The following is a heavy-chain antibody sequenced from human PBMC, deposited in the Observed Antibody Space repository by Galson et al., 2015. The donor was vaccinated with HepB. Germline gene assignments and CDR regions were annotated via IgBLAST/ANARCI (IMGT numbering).Heavy chain of an antibody. V-gene: IGHV1-69*13. D-gene: IGHD2-2*02. Sequence: SVKVSCKASGGTFSSYAISWVRQAPGQGLEWMGGIIPIFGTANYAQKFQGRVTITADESTSTAYMELSSLRSEDTAVYYCARGGYCSSTSCYTPIDYWGQGTLVTVSS. J-gene: IGHJ4*02. CDR1: GGTFSSYA. CDR2: IIPIFGTA. CDR3: ARGGYCSSTSCYTPIDY.